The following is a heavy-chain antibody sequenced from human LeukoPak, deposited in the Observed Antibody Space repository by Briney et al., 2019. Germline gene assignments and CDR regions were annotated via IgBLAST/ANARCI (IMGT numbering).Heavy chain of an antibody. CDR3: ARHNPPWSRTGDFYGMDV. J-gene: IGHJ6*02. V-gene: IGHV4-59*08. D-gene: IGHD7-27*01. Sequence: SETLSLTCTVSGGSISSYYWSWIRQPPGEGLEWIGYIYYSGSTNYNPSLKSRVTISVDTSKNQFSLKLSSVTAADTAVYYCARHNPPWSRTGDFYGMDVWGQGTTVTVSS. CDR2: IYYSGST. CDR1: GGSISSYY.